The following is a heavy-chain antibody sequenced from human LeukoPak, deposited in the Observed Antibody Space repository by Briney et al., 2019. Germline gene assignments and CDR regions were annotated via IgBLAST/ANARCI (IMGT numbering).Heavy chain of an antibody. V-gene: IGHV3-66*02. D-gene: IGHD3-3*01. CDR2: IYSGGST. J-gene: IGHJ4*02. CDR1: GFTVSSNY. CDR3: ARAFSPFDY. Sequence: PGXXXRLSCAASGFTVSSNYMSWVRQAPGKGLEWVSVIYSGGSTYYADSVKGRFTISRDNSKNTLYLQMNSLRAEDTAVYYCARAFSPFDYWGQGTLVTVSS.